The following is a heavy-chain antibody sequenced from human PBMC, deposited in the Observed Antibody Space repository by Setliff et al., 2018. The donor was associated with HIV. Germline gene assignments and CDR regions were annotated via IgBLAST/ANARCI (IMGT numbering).Heavy chain of an antibody. CDR2: FIPLLGTT. V-gene: IGHV1-69*13. CDR3: GRGKHYSSGSPPLYDS. CDR1: GGTFNNLA. D-gene: IGHD3-10*01. Sequence: SVKVSCKASGGTFNNLAISWVRQAPGQGLEWMGEFIPLLGTTNYAQKFQGRVSFTADASTNTAYMELSSLRSEDTAVFYCGRGKHYSSGSPPLYDSWGQGTLVTVSS. J-gene: IGHJ4*02.